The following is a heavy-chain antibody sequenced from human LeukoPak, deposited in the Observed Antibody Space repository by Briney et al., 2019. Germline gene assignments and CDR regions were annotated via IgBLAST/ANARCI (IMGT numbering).Heavy chain of an antibody. D-gene: IGHD2-2*01. Sequence: SETLSLTCAVYGGSFSGYYWSWIRQPPGKGLEGIGEINHSGSTNYNPSLKSRVTISVDTSKNQFSLKLSSVTAADTAVYYCARGLADCSSTSCYVDYWGQGTLVTVSS. CDR3: ARGLADCSSTSCYVDY. V-gene: IGHV4-34*01. CDR2: INHSGST. J-gene: IGHJ4*02. CDR1: GGSFSGYY.